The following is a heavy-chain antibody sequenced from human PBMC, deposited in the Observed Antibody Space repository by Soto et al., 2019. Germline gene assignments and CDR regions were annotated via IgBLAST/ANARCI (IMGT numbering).Heavy chain of an antibody. Sequence: EVHLVESGGGLVQTGGSLRLSCAIFESTVSRDWMNWVRQAPGKGLEWVAHINQDGSEKYYVDSVKGRFTISRDNAKKSLYLQLNSLRPPDTAMYYCSGGVGDALWGQGTLVTVSS. CDR1: ESTVSRDW. CDR3: SGGVGDAL. D-gene: IGHD1-26*01. V-gene: IGHV3-7*04. CDR2: INQDGSEK. J-gene: IGHJ4*02.